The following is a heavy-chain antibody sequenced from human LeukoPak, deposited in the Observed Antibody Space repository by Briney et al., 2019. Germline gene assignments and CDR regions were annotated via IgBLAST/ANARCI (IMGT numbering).Heavy chain of an antibody. CDR2: ISYSGST. Sequence: PSETLSLTCTVSGGSISSYYWSWIRQPPGKGLEWIGYISYSGSTNYNPSLKSRVTISLDTSKNQFSLKLISVTATDTAVYYCARLKYYYDSSGYLLFDYWGQGTLVTVPS. J-gene: IGHJ4*02. V-gene: IGHV4-59*08. CDR1: GGSISSYY. CDR3: ARLKYYYDSSGYLLFDY. D-gene: IGHD3-22*01.